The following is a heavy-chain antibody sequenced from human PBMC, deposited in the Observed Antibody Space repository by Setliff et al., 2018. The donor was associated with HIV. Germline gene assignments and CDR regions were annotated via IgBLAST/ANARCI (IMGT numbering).Heavy chain of an antibody. Sequence: PSETLSLTCAVYGVSFNSYYWNWIRQPPGKGLGWIGEIDHSGSTSYNPSLASRVNISIDTSKNQFSLRLSSVTAADTAVYYCTRGGPATGSRPFYFDYWGQGTLVTVSS. CDR2: IDHSGST. CDR1: GVSFNSYY. J-gene: IGHJ4*02. V-gene: IGHV4-34*01. CDR3: TRGGPATGSRPFYFDY. D-gene: IGHD6-13*01.